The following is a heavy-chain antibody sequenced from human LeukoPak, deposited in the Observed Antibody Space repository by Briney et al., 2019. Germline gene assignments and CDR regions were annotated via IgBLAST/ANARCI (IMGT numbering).Heavy chain of an antibody. CDR1: GFTFSNYA. J-gene: IGHJ4*02. D-gene: IGHD3-22*01. Sequence: GGSLRLSCAASGFTFSNYAMSWVRQAPGKGLEWVSGISGSDGRTYYADSVKGRFTISRDNSKNTLYLQMNSLRAEDTAVYYCANRDYYNSRGYHWYYFYYWGQGTLVTVSS. CDR3: ANRDYYNSRGYHWYYFYY. CDR2: ISGSDGRT. V-gene: IGHV3-23*01.